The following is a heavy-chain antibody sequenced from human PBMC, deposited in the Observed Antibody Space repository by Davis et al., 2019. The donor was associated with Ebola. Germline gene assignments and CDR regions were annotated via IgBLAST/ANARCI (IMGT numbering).Heavy chain of an antibody. CDR2: IYYSGST. J-gene: IGHJ4*02. V-gene: IGHV4-59*12. CDR3: ARGMASSGYYYREYFDY. D-gene: IGHD3-22*01. Sequence: MPSETLSLTCTVSGGSISSYYWSWIRQPPGKGLEWIGYIYYSGSTNYNPSLKSRVTISVDTSKNQFSLKLSSVTAADTAVYYCARGMASSGYYYREYFDYWGQGTLVTVSS. CDR1: GGSISSYY.